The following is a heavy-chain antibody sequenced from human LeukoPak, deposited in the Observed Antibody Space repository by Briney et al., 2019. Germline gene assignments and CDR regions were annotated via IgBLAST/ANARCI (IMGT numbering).Heavy chain of an antibody. CDR2: IYYSGSN. CDR3: ARLSGDYVYYFDY. V-gene: IGHV4-59*08. Sequence: SETLSLTCTVSGGSISSHYWSWIRQPPGKGLEWIGNIYYSGSNNYNPSVKSRVTISVDTSKNQFSLRLSSVTAADTAVYYCARLSGDYVYYFDYWGQGTLVTVSS. D-gene: IGHD4-17*01. J-gene: IGHJ4*02. CDR1: GGSISSHY.